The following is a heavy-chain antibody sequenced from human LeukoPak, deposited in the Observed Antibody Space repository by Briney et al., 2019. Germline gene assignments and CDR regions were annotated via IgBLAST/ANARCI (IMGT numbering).Heavy chain of an antibody. CDR3: AVSWYMGGYYYGMDV. CDR2: ISDSGDST. J-gene: IGHJ6*04. Sequence: GGSLRHSSVPSGFTFRSYARSSVPEAPGEGLEWVSGISDSGDSTYYADSVKGRFTISTDNSKKTPYLQMNSLRAEATAVYYCAVSWYMGGYYYGMDVCGK. V-gene: IGHV3-23*01. D-gene: IGHD6-13*01. CDR1: GFTFRSYA.